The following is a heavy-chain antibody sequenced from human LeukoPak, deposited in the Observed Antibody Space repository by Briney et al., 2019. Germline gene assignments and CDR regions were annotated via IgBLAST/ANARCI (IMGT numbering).Heavy chain of an antibody. CDR2: ISSSSSYI. V-gene: IGHV3-21*01. Sequence: PGGSLRLSCNASEFTFSDYNMNWVRQAPGKGLEWVSSISSSSSYIYYADSVKGRFTISRDNAKNSLYLQMISLRAEDMAVYYCARDLWGTTVTTDYFDSWGQGTLVTVSS. CDR1: EFTFSDYN. J-gene: IGHJ4*02. CDR3: ARDLWGTTVTTDYFDS. D-gene: IGHD4-17*01.